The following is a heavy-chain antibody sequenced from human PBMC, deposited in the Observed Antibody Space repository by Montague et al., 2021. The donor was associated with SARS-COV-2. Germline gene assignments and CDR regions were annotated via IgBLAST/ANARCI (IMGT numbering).Heavy chain of an antibody. CDR3: ARLHRGEDHFDY. D-gene: IGHD3-16*01. CDR2: VYYTGKT. CDR1: GATTNTGTHY. V-gene: IGHV4-39*01. Sequence: SETLSLTCNVTGATTNTGTHYWGWIRQPPGKVLEWIGSVYYTGKTYYNPSLKSRVTVSVDTSNNYFSLILTSVTAADTAVYYCARLHRGEDHFDYWGRGTLVTVSS. J-gene: IGHJ4*02.